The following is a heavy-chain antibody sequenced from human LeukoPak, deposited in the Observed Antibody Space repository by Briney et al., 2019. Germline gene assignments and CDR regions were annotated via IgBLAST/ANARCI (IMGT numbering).Heavy chain of an antibody. Sequence: SETLSLTCTVSGGSGSSGTYFLNWIRQPPGKGLEWIGYFDYSGRTNYSPSLKSRVTISIDTSKNQSSLKVRSVTAADTAVYYCARTNLPATQGAFDIWGQGTMVTVSS. CDR2: FDYSGRT. V-gene: IGHV4-61*01. D-gene: IGHD2-2*01. CDR1: GGSGSSGTYF. CDR3: ARTNLPATQGAFDI. J-gene: IGHJ3*02.